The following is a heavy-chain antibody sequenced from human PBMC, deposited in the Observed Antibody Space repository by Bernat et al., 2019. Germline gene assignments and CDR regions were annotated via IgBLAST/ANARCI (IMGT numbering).Heavy chain of an antibody. J-gene: IGHJ5*02. V-gene: IGHV4-59*01. CDR3: AREGPYYDFWSGYLGWFDP. CDR1: GGSISSYY. CDR2: IYYSGST. D-gene: IGHD3-3*01. Sequence: QVQLQESGPGLVKPSETLSLTCTVSGGSISSYYWSWIRQPPGKGLEWIGYIYYSGSTNYNPSLKSRVTISVDTSKNQFSLKLSSVTAADTAVYYCAREGPYYDFWSGYLGWFDPWGQGTLVTVSS.